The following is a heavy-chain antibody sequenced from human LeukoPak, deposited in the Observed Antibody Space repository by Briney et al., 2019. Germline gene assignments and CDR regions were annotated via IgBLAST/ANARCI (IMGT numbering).Heavy chain of an antibody. V-gene: IGHV4-4*07. CDR1: GGSISSYY. J-gene: IGHJ6*03. CDR2: IYTSGST. D-gene: IGHD2-2*01. CDR3: ARSPIVVVPAAASGYYMDV. Sequence: SETLSLTCTVSGGSISSYYWSWIRQPPGKGLEWIGRIYTSGSTNYNPSLKSRVAMSVDTSKNQFSLKLSSVTAADTAVYYCARSPIVVVPAAASGYYMDVWGKGTTVTISS.